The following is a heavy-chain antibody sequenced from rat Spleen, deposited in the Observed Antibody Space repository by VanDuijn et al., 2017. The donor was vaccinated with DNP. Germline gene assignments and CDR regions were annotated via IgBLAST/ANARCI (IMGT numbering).Heavy chain of an antibody. CDR1: GFNFNDHW. Sequence: EVKLVESGGGLVQPGKSLKLSCAASGFNFNDHWMGWVRQAPGKGLEWIGEINKESGTIIYSPSLKDKFTISRDNAQNPLLLQGIKVGSEDTAIYYCAKGPNYGGWSDYFDYWGQGVMVTVSS. CDR3: AKGPNYGGWSDYFDY. J-gene: IGHJ2*01. CDR2: INKESGTI. V-gene: IGHV4-2*01. D-gene: IGHD1-11*01.